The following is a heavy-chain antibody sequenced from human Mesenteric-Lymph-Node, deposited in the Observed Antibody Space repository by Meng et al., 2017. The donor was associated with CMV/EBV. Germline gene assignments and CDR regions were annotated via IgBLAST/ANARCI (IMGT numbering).Heavy chain of an antibody. CDR1: GFTFSDYA. CDR2: ISGSGEST. Sequence: GESLKISCAASGFTFSDYAMTWARQAPGKGLEWVSSISGSGESTYYADSVKGRFTISRDNSKNTLFLQMNSLRAEDTAVYYCAKYTHRAVWSGYHSQAFDIWGQGTMVTVSS. D-gene: IGHD3-3*01. CDR3: AKYTHRAVWSGYHSQAFDI. J-gene: IGHJ3*02. V-gene: IGHV3-23*01.